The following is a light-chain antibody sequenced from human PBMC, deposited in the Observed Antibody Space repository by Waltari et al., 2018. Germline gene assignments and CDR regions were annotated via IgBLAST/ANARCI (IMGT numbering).Light chain of an antibody. V-gene: IGLV2-23*02. CDR3: CSYALFSTLV. J-gene: IGLJ2*01. CDR2: DVS. CDR1: ISDVGGYDY. Sequence: QSALTQPASVSESPGQSITISCTGTISDVGGYDYVSWYQQHPGKAPKLLSYDVSERPSGVSKRFAGSKAGNTASLTISGLQAEDEADYYCCSYALFSTLVFGGGTKVTVL.